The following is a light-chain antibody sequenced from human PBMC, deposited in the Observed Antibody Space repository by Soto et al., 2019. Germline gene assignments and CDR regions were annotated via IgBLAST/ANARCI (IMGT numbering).Light chain of an antibody. CDR3: HQSYSTPRT. CDR1: QSISSY. V-gene: IGKV1-39*01. Sequence: DIQMTQSPSSLSASVGDRVTITCRASQSISSYLNWYQQKPGKAPKLLIYAASSLQSGVPSRFSGSGSGTDFTLTISSLQPEDFATYYSHQSYSTPRTFGQGNKV. CDR2: AAS. J-gene: IGKJ1*01.